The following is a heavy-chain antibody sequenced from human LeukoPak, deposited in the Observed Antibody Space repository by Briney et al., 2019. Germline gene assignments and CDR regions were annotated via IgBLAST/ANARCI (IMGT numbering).Heavy chain of an antibody. Sequence: PSETLSLTCTVSGYSISSGYYWGWIRQPPGKGLEWIGSIYHSGSTYYNPSLKSRVTISVDTSKNQFSLKLSSVTAADTAVYYCARVYGSGYWESAYYFDYWGQGTLVTVSS. J-gene: IGHJ4*02. D-gene: IGHD3-3*01. V-gene: IGHV4-38-2*02. CDR2: IYHSGST. CDR3: ARVYGSGYWESAYYFDY. CDR1: GYSISSGYY.